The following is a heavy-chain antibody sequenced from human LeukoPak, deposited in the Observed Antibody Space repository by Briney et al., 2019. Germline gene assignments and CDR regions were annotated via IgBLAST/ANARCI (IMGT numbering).Heavy chain of an antibody. Sequence: GGSLRLSCAASGFTFSSYAMHWVRQAPGKGLEYVSAISSNGGSTYYANSVKGRFTISRDNSKNTLYLQMGSLRAEDMAAYYCARGYYDSSGYLAYWGQGTLVTVSS. V-gene: IGHV3-64*01. D-gene: IGHD3-22*01. CDR3: ARGYYDSSGYLAY. CDR1: GFTFSSYA. J-gene: IGHJ4*02. CDR2: ISSNGGST.